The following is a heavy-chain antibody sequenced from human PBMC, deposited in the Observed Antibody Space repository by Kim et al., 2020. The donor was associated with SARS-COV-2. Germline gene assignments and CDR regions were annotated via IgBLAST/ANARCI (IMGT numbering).Heavy chain of an antibody. J-gene: IGHJ4*02. CDR3: ARCTSTSYY. V-gene: IGHV3-11*06. D-gene: IGHD2-2*01. Sequence: GRFTIARDNAKNSLYLQMNSLGAEDTAVYYCARCTSTSYYWGQGTLVTVSS.